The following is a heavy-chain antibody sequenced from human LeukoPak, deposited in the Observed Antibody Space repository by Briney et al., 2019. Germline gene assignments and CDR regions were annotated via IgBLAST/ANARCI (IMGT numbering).Heavy chain of an antibody. D-gene: IGHD4-23*01. CDR3: ARLRRYGGNWAFDY. J-gene: IGHJ4*02. CDR2: ISSSGSII. V-gene: IGHV3-48*03. CDR1: GFSFSSYE. Sequence: GGSLRLSCAASGFSFSSYEMNWVRQAAGKGLEWDSYISSSGSIIYYADSVKGRFTISRDNSKNTLYLQMNSLRAEDTAVHYCARLRRYGGNWAFDYWGQGTLVTVSS.